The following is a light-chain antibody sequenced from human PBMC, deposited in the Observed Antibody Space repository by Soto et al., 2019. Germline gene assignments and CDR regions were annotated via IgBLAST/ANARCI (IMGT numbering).Light chain of an antibody. Sequence: PGQRVPLSCRASQTVSSSSLTWCQQKPGQAPGLLIYDASNKATGIPARFSGSGSGTDFTLTINSLEPEDFAVYYCQQRSNWPLTFGGGTKVDIK. CDR3: QQRSNWPLT. CDR2: DAS. V-gene: IGKV3D-20*02. CDR1: QTVSSSS. J-gene: IGKJ4*01.